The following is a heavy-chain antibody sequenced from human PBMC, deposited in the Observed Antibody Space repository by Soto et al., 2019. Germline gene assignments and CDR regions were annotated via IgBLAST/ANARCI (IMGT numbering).Heavy chain of an antibody. D-gene: IGHD1-1*01. Sequence: EVQLLESGGGLVQPGGSLRLSCAASGFTFSSYAMSWVRQAPGKGLEWVSAISGSGGSTYYADSVKGRFTISRDNSKNALYLQMTSPRSEDMAVNYCAKDRIGGTTNFDYCGRGTLVTVSS. V-gene: IGHV3-23*01. CDR2: ISGSGGST. CDR3: AKDRIGGTTNFDY. CDR1: GFTFSSYA. J-gene: IGHJ4*02.